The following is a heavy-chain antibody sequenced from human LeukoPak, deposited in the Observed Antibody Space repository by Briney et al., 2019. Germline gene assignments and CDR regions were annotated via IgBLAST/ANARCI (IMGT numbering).Heavy chain of an antibody. CDR1: GFTFSSYA. V-gene: IGHV3-23*01. CDR3: AKFGSGSAYYYYGMDV. Sequence: GGSLRLSCAASGFTFSSYAMSWVRQAPGKGLEWVSAISGSSGSTYYADSVKGRFTISRDNSKNTLYLQMNSLRAEDTAVYYCAKFGSGSAYYYYGMDVWGKGTTVTVSS. J-gene: IGHJ6*04. CDR2: ISGSSGST. D-gene: IGHD3-10*01.